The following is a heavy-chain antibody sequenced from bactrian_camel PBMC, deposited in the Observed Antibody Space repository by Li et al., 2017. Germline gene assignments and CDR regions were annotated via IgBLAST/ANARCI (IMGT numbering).Heavy chain of an antibody. CDR1: GFTSDDGD. J-gene: IGHJ4*01. Sequence: HVQLVESGGGSVQAGETLTLSCAVSGFTSDDGDIEWYRQAPGAECEMVAKFRHGGSTDVADAVKDRFAISRDNIKNTVTLQMFSLKTEDTAVYICGANCWGWANYWGQGTQVTVS. CDR3: GANCWGWANY. V-gene: IGHV3S56*01. D-gene: IGHD5*01. CDR2: FRHGGST.